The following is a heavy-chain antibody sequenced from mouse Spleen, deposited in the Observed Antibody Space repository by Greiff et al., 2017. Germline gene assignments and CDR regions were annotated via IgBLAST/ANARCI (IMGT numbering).Heavy chain of an antibody. CDR2: INPSTGGT. CDR3: AREGNSRRYFDY. D-gene: IGHD2-1*01. CDR1: GYSFTGYY. J-gene: IGHJ2*01. Sequence: VQLKQSGPELVKPGASVKISCKASGYSFTGYYMNWVKQSPEKSLEWIGEINPSTGGTTYNQKFKAKATLTVDKSSSTAYMQLKSLTSEDSAVYYCAREGNSRRYFDYWGQGTTLTVSS. V-gene: IGHV1-42*01.